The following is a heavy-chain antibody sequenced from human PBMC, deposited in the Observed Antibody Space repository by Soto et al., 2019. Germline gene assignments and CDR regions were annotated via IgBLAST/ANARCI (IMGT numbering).Heavy chain of an antibody. V-gene: IGHV4-31*03. Sequence: SETLSLTCTVSGGSISSGGYYWSWIRQHPGKGLEWIGYIYYSGSTYYNPSLKSRVTISVDTSKNQFSLKLSSVTAADTAVYYCARVGDSYYDAFDIWGQGTMVTVSS. CDR3: ARVGDSYYDAFDI. CDR2: IYYSGST. CDR1: GGSISSGGYY. D-gene: IGHD2-21*01. J-gene: IGHJ3*02.